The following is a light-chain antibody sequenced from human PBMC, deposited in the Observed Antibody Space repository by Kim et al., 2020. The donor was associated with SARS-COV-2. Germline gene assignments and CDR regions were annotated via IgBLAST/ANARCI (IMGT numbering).Light chain of an antibody. V-gene: IGKV1-33*01. CDR1: QVIRKF. CDR2: DVS. CDR3: QQNDAFPIT. J-gene: IGKJ5*01. Sequence: SASVGDRVTITCQATQVIRKFLNWYQQRPGKAPQLLIYDVSNLQTGVPSRFSGSGYGTEFTLTISSLQPEDFATYYCQQNDAFPITFGQGTRLGL.